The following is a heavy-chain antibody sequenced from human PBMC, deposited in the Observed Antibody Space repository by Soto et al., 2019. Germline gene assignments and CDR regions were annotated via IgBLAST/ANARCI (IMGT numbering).Heavy chain of an antibody. CDR1: GYTLTSYD. Sequence: ASVKLSCKASGYTLTSYDINWVIHATGQGLEWMGWMNPNSGNTGYAQKFQGRVTMTRNTSISTAYVERSSLRSEDTAVYYCAISLPSDFWSGYGINWFDPWGQRTLVTVSS. J-gene: IGHJ5*02. CDR3: AISLPSDFWSGYGINWFDP. CDR2: MNPNSGNT. V-gene: IGHV1-8*01. D-gene: IGHD3-3*01.